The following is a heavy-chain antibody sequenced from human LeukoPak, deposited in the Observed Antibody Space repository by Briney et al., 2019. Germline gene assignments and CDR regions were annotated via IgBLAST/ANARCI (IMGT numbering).Heavy chain of an antibody. CDR3: GRDLASGYSYGVDY. Sequence: GGSLRLSCAASGFTVSSNYMSWVRQAPGKGLEWVSVIYSGGSTYYADSVKGRFTISRDNSKNTLSLQMNSLRPEDTAVYYCGRDLASGYSYGVDYWGQGTLVTVSS. J-gene: IGHJ4*02. D-gene: IGHD5-18*01. V-gene: IGHV3-53*05. CDR1: GFTVSSNY. CDR2: IYSGGST.